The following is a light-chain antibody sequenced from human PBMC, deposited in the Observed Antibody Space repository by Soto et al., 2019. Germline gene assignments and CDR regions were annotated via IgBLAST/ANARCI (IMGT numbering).Light chain of an antibody. CDR1: GSNIGSHD. CDR3: TSCTSNYDLI. J-gene: IGLJ2*01. CDR2: RND. V-gene: IGLV1-44*01. Sequence: QSVLTQPPSASGTPGQRVTISCSGSGSNIGSHDVYWYQHLPGTAPKVLIYRNDQRPSGVPDRFSASRSGTSASLAISGLQAEDEADYYCTSCTSNYDLIFGGGTKVTVL.